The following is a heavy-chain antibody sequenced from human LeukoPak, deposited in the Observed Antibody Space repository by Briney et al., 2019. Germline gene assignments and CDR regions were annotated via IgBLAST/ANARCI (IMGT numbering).Heavy chain of an antibody. CDR1: GFTFSSYA. CDR3: AKAPWGDYVPDFDY. D-gene: IGHD4-17*01. V-gene: IGHV3-23*01. Sequence: GGSLRLSCAASGFTFSSYAMSWVRQAPGKGLEWVSAISGSGGSTYYADSVKGRFTISRDNSKNTLYLQMNSLRVEDTAVYYCAKAPWGDYVPDFDYWGQGTLVTVSS. J-gene: IGHJ4*02. CDR2: ISGSGGST.